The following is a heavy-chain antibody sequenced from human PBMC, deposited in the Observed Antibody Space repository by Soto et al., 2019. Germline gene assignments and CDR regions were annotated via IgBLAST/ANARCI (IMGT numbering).Heavy chain of an antibody. Sequence: QVQLVESGGGVVQPGRSLRLSCAASGFTFSSYGMHWVRQAPGKGLEWVAVIWYDGSNKYYADSVKGRFTISRDNSKNTLYLRMNSLRAEDTAVYYCARDLVPAAIPIAAAGPRRGAFDIWGQGTMVTVSS. V-gene: IGHV3-33*01. J-gene: IGHJ3*02. CDR2: IWYDGSNK. CDR1: GFTFSSYG. CDR3: ARDLVPAAIPIAAAGPRRGAFDI. D-gene: IGHD2-2*02.